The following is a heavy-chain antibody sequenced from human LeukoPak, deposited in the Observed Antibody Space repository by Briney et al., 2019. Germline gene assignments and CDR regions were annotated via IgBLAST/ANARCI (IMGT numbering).Heavy chain of an antibody. Sequence: PGGSLRLSCTTSDLTFTNAWMSWVRQAPGKGLEWVAVISYDGSNKYYADSVKGRFTISRDNSKNTLYLQMNSLRAEDTAVYYCARAIGGSYANWFDPWGQGTLVTVSS. CDR2: ISYDGSNK. CDR3: ARAIGGSYANWFDP. J-gene: IGHJ5*02. V-gene: IGHV3-30*03. CDR1: DLTFTNAW. D-gene: IGHD1-26*01.